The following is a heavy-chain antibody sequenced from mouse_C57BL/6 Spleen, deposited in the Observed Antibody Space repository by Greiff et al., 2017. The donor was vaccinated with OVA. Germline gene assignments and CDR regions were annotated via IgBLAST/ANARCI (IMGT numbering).Heavy chain of an antibody. CDR3: ARWEYYGSSYCFDY. V-gene: IGHV1-52*01. J-gene: IGHJ2*01. CDR1: GYTFTSYW. CDR2: IDPSDSET. D-gene: IGHD1-1*01. Sequence: QVQLQQPGAELVRPGSSVKLSCKASGYTFTSYWMHWVKQRPIQGLEWIGNIDPSDSETHYNQKFKDKATLTVDKSSSTAYMQLSSLTSEDSAVYYCARWEYYGSSYCFDYWGQGTTLTVSS.